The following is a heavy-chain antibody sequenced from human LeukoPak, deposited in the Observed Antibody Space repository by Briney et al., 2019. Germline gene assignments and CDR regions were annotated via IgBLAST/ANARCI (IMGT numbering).Heavy chain of an antibody. Sequence: SQTLSLTCAVSGGSISSGGYSWSWIRQPPGKGLEWIGYIYHSGSTYYNPSLKSRVTISVDRSKNQFSLKLSSVTAADTAVYYCARDGRYSSGWYEGSFDYWGQGTLVTVSS. CDR3: ARDGRYSSGWYEGSFDY. V-gene: IGHV4-30-2*01. J-gene: IGHJ4*02. CDR2: IYHSGST. D-gene: IGHD6-19*01. CDR1: GGSISSGGYS.